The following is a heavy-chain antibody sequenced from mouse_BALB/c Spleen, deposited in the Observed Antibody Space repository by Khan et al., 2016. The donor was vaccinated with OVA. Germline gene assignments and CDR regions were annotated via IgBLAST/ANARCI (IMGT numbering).Heavy chain of an antibody. CDR1: GFNIKDTY. D-gene: IGHD2-14*01. CDR2: IDPANDNT. J-gene: IGHJ3*01. Sequence: EVQLQESGAELVKPGASVKLSCTASGFNIKDTYIHWVKQRPEQGLEWIGRIDPANDNTKYDPKFQGKATITADTSSNTAYLQLSSLTSEDTAVYYCASLYYRSAWFAYWGQGTLVTVSA. V-gene: IGHV14-3*02. CDR3: ASLYYRSAWFAY.